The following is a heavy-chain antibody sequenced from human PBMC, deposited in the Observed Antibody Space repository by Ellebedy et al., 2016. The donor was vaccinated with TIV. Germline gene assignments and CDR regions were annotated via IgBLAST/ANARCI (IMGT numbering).Heavy chain of an antibody. CDR3: ARNWGYFDY. D-gene: IGHD7-27*01. CDR2: ISGSGGST. V-gene: IGHV3-23*01. Sequence: GESLKISXAASGFTFSSYAMSWVRQAPGKGLEWVSAISGSGGSTYYADSVKGRFTIFRDNAKNSLYLQMNNLRAEDTAIYYCARNWGYFDYWGRGTLVTVSS. J-gene: IGHJ4*02. CDR1: GFTFSSYA.